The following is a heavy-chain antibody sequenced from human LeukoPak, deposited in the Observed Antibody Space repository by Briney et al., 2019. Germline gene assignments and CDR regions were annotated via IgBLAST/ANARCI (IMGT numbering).Heavy chain of an antibody. CDR1: GLTFNTCA. J-gene: IGHJ4*02. CDR3: AKGVFGVNRAFDY. CDR2: ISESGSGT. D-gene: IGHD3-3*01. Sequence: GGSLRLSCEASGLTFNTCAMSWVRQAPGKGLEWVSAISESGSGTYYADSVKGRLTISRDNSKNTLYLQMNSLRVDDTALYYCAKGVFGVNRAFDYWGQGTLVTVSS. V-gene: IGHV3-23*01.